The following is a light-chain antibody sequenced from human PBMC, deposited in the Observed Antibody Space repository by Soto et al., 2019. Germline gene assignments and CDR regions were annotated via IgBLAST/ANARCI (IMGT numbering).Light chain of an antibody. CDR1: TSDVGGYNF. CDR2: EVS. V-gene: IGLV2-14*01. CDR3: SSYTTTFSGWV. Sequence: QSALTQPASVSGSPGQSITISCTGTTSDVGGYNFVSWYQQHPGKAPKLMIYEVSNRPSGVSNRFSGSKSGNTASLTISGLQAEDEADYYCSSYTTTFSGWVFCGGTKVTVL. J-gene: IGLJ3*02.